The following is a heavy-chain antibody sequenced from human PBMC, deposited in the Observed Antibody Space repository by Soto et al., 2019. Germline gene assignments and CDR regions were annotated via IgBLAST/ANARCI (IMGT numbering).Heavy chain of an antibody. CDR2: INSKTYGGTT. CDR3: TTDMPDYGGNSGAGY. CDR1: GFTFSGAW. V-gene: IGHV3-15*07. J-gene: IGHJ4*02. D-gene: IGHD2-21*02. Sequence: EVQLVESGGGLVKPGGSLRVSCVASGFTFSGAWMNWVRQAPGKGLEWVGRINSKTYGGTTDYAAPVKGRFTISRDDSKNTLYLQMNSLKTEDTALYYCTTDMPDYGGNSGAGYWGQGTLVTVSS.